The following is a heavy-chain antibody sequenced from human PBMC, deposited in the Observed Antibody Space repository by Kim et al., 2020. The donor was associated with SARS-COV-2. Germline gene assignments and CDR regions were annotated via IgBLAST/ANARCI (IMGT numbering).Heavy chain of an antibody. CDR3: ARHPIDGSSSWYPYYFDY. CDR2: IYPGDSDT. Sequence: GESLKISCKGSGYSFTSYWIGWVRQMPGKGLEWMGIIYPGDSDTRYSPSFQGQVTISADKSISTAYLQWSSLKASDTAMYYCARHPIDGSSSWYPYYFDYWGQGTLVTVSS. CDR1: GYSFTSYW. V-gene: IGHV5-51*01. J-gene: IGHJ4*02. D-gene: IGHD6-13*01.